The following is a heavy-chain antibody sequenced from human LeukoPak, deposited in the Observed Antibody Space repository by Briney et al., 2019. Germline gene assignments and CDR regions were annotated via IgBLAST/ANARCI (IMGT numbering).Heavy chain of an antibody. J-gene: IGHJ3*02. CDR2: IRYDGSNK. V-gene: IGHV3-30*02. CDR1: GFTFSNYG. Sequence: GGSLRLSCVASGFTFSNYGIHWVRQAPGKGLEWVAFIRYDGSNKYYADSVRGRFTISRDNSKNTLYLQMNSLRAEDTAVYYCAKEYSSGWHDTFDIWGQGTMVTVSS. D-gene: IGHD6-19*01. CDR3: AKEYSSGWHDTFDI.